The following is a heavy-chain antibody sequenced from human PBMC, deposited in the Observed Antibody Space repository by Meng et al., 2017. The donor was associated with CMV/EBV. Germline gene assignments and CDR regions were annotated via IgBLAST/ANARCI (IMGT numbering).Heavy chain of an antibody. Sequence: SSPTLVKPTQTLTLTCTFSGFSLSTSGVGVGWIRQPPGKALEWLALIYWNDDKRYSPPLKSRLTITKDTSKNQVVLTMTNMDPVDTATYYCAHTYSSSSLFDYWGQGTLVTVSS. CDR1: GFSLSTSGVG. CDR2: IYWNDDK. J-gene: IGHJ4*02. CDR3: AHTYSSSSLFDY. D-gene: IGHD6-6*01. V-gene: IGHV2-5*01.